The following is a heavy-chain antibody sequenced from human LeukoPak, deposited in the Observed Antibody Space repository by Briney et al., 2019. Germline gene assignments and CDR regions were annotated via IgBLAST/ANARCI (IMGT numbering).Heavy chain of an antibody. CDR1: GFPLDRFW. J-gene: IGHJ4*02. CDR2: IKNDGSEK. D-gene: IGHD2-21*01. Sequence: GGSLSLSRVLSGFPLDRFWIGCVRAAPGKGLEWVSNIKNDGSEKNSAHSVRVRFTIYKANAETSLSLRLNSLTAEATALYFCARQPICEAYFDFWGQGTLVSVCS. CDR3: ARQPICEAYFDF. V-gene: IGHV3-7*01.